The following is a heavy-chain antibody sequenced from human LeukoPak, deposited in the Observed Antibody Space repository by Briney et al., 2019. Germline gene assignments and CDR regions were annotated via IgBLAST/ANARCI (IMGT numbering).Heavy chain of an antibody. CDR1: GGSFSGYY. V-gene: IGHV4-34*01. CDR3: ARARRYYYGSGSYSELDY. CDR2: INHSGST. J-gene: IGHJ4*02. Sequence: SETLSLTCAVYGGSFSGYYWSWIRQPPGKGLEWIGEINHSGSTNYNPSLKSRVTISVDTSKNQFSLKLSSVTAADTAVYYCARARRYYYGSGSYSELDYWGQGTLVTVSS. D-gene: IGHD3-10*01.